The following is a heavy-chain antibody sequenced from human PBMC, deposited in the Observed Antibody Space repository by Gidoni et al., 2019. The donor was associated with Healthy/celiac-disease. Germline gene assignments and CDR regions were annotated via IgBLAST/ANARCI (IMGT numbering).Heavy chain of an antibody. V-gene: IGHV3-33*01. J-gene: IGHJ3*02. CDR3: ARVNYYDSSKLAFDI. CDR1: GCTFSSYG. D-gene: IGHD3-22*01. CDR2: IWYDGSNK. Sequence: QVQLVESGGGVVQPGRSLRLSCAASGCTFSSYGMHWVRQAPGKGLEWVAVIWYDGSNKYSADSVKGRFTISRDNSKNTLYLQMNSLRAEDTAVYYCARVNYYDSSKLAFDIWGQGTMVTVSS.